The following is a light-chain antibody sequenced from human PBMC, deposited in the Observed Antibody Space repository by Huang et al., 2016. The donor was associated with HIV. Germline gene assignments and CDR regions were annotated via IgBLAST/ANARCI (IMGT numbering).Light chain of an antibody. Sequence: DIQMTQSPSSLSASVRDRVTITCRASPGISNSLAWCQQKPGKAPKLLLYAAARLESGGPSRFSGSGSGTDYTLTISSLQPEDFATYYCQQYYSTPQLTFGGGTKVEIK. V-gene: IGKV1-NL1*01. J-gene: IGKJ4*01. CDR3: QQYYSTPQLT. CDR1: PGISNS. CDR2: AAA.